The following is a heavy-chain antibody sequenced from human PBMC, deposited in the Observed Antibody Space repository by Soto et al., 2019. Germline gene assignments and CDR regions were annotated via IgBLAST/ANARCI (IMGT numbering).Heavy chain of an antibody. CDR2: ISGSGGST. CDR3: AKDQTGLYYFDY. CDR1: GFTFSSYA. D-gene: IGHD1-1*01. Sequence: GGSLRLSCAASGFTFSSYAMSWVRQAPGKGLEWVSAISGSGGSTYYADSMKGRFTISRDNSKNTLYLQMNSLRAEDTAVYYCAKDQTGLYYFDYWGQGTLVTVSS. J-gene: IGHJ4*02. V-gene: IGHV3-23*01.